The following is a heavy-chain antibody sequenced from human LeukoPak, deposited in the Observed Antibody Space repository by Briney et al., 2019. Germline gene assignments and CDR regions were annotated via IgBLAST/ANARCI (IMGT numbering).Heavy chain of an antibody. V-gene: IGHV4-59*08. CDR2: IYYSGST. D-gene: IGHD3-22*01. J-gene: IGHJ4*02. CDR3: ARVFADSSGYNFDY. Sequence: SETLSLTCTVSGGSISSYYWSWIRQPSGKGLEWIGYIYYSGSTNYNPSLKSRVTISVDTSKNQFSLKLSSVTAADTAVYYCARVFADSSGYNFDYWGQGTLVTVSS. CDR1: GGSISSYY.